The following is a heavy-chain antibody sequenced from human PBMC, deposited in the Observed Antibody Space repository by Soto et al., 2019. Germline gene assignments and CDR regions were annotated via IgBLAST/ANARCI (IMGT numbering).Heavy chain of an antibody. CDR2: IYYSGST. V-gene: IGHV4-61*01. J-gene: IGHJ3*02. Sequence: QVQLQESGPGLVKPSETLSLTCTVSGGSVSSGSYYWSWIRQPPGKGLEWIGYIYYSGSTNYNPALKSRVTISVATSKNQCSLKLSSVTAADTAVYYCARDAGWLLSHAFYIWGQGTMVTVSS. CDR1: GGSVSSGSYY. CDR3: ARDAGWLLSHAFYI. D-gene: IGHD3-3*01.